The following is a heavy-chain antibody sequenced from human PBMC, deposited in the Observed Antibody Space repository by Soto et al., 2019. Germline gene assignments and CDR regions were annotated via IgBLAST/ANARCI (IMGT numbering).Heavy chain of an antibody. CDR3: AKHDFWTLYNTGLDS. D-gene: IGHD3-3*01. CDR1: GFTFTSYA. Sequence: EVQLLESGGGLVQPVGSLRLSCSASGFTFTSYAMSWVRQAPGKGLEWVSGISGSGGDTKSADSVKGRFTISRDNFKNMLYLQMNSLRAEDTAVYYCAKHDFWTLYNTGLDSWGQGTLVTVSS. CDR2: ISGSGGDT. J-gene: IGHJ4*02. V-gene: IGHV3-23*01.